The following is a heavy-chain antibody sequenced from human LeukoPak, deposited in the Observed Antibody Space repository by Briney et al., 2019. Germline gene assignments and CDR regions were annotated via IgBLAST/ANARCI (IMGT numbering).Heavy chain of an antibody. CDR1: GGTFSSYA. CDR2: IIPILGIA. V-gene: IGHV1-69*04. Sequence: GASVKVSCKASGGTFSSYAISWVRQAPGQGLEWMGRIIPILGIANYAQKFQGRVTITADKSTSTAYMELSSLRSEDTAVYYCARDYYGPGSYPLSWGQGTLVTVSS. D-gene: IGHD3-10*01. CDR3: ARDYYGPGSYPLS. J-gene: IGHJ4*02.